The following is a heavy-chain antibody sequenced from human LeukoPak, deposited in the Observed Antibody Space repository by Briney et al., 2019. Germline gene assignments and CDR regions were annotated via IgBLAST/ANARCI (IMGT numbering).Heavy chain of an antibody. CDR3: ARDGVENSSWYPLDS. CDR1: GASISSHY. J-gene: IGHJ4*02. CDR2: IYTSGST. V-gene: IGHV4-4*07. D-gene: IGHD6-13*01. Sequence: ETLSLTCTVSGASISSHYWSWVRQPAGEGLEWIGRIYTSGSTNYKPSLKSRVTMSVDTSKNQFSLKLTSVTTADTAVYYCARDGVENSSWYPLDSWGPGTLVTVSS.